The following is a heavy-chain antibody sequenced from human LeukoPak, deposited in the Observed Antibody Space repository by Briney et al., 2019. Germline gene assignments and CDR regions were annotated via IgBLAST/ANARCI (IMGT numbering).Heavy chain of an antibody. CDR1: GFTFSSYA. J-gene: IGHJ6*02. CDR2: ISGSGGST. D-gene: IGHD2-15*01. Sequence: GGSLRLSCAASGFTFSSYAMSWVRQAPGKGLEWVSAISGSGGSTYYADSVKGRFTISRDNSKNTLYLQMNSLRAEDTAVYYCAKGLGYCSGGSCDPYYYYGIDVWGQGTTVTVSS. V-gene: IGHV3-23*01. CDR3: AKGLGYCSGGSCDPYYYYGIDV.